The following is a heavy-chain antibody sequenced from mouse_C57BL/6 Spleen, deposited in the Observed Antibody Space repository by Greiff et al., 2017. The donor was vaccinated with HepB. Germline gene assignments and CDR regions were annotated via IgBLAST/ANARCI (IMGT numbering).Heavy chain of an antibody. D-gene: IGHD2-2*01. Sequence: EVQGVESGEGLVKPGGSLKLSCAASGFTFSSYAMSWVRQTPEKRLEWVAYISSGGDYIYYADTVKGRFTISRDNARNTLYLQMSSLKSEDTAMYYCTIYYGYDGFAYWGQGTLVTVSA. CDR2: ISSGGDYI. J-gene: IGHJ3*01. V-gene: IGHV5-9-1*02. CDR3: TIYYGYDGFAY. CDR1: GFTFSSYA.